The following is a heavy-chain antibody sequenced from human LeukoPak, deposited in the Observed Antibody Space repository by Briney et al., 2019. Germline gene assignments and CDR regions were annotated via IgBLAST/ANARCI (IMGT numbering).Heavy chain of an antibody. J-gene: IGHJ4*02. CDR2: INHSGST. Sequence: KASETLSLTCAVYGGSFSGYYWSWIRQPPGKGLEWIGEINHSGSTYYNPSLKSRVTISVDTSKNQFSLKLSSVTAADTAVYYCARVLNNYYDSSGYYPSFDYWGQGTLVTVSS. V-gene: IGHV4-34*09. D-gene: IGHD3-22*01. CDR3: ARVLNNYYDSSGYYPSFDY. CDR1: GGSFSGYY.